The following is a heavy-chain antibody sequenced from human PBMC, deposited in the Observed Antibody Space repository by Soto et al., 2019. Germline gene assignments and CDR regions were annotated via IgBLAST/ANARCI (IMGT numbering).Heavy chain of an antibody. V-gene: IGHV3-23*01. Sequence: PGGSLRLSCAASGFTFNAYAMTWVRRAPGKGLEWVSVVSGSGAKTDYADSVKGRFTISRDNSKNTLFLQMSNLKVEDTAVYYCARDDRNSEWGYYYGMDVWGQGTTVTVSS. J-gene: IGHJ6*02. CDR3: ARDDRNSEWGYYYGMDV. D-gene: IGHD4-4*01. CDR2: VSGSGAKT. CDR1: GFTFNAYA.